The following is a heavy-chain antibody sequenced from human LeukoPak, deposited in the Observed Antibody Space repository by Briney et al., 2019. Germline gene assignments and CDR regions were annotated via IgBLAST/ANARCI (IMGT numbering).Heavy chain of an antibody. CDR3: ARHIGYYYGSGSFSPDAFDI. Sequence: PSETLSLTCTVSGASISMSSYFWGWIRQPPGKGLEWIGTIYYVGNTYYNPSPKSRFTVSVDTSKDQFFLKLSSVTAADTAVYYCARHIGYYYGSGSFSPDAFDIWGQGTMVTVSS. J-gene: IGHJ3*02. V-gene: IGHV4-39*01. CDR2: IYYVGNT. CDR1: GASISMSSYF. D-gene: IGHD3-10*01.